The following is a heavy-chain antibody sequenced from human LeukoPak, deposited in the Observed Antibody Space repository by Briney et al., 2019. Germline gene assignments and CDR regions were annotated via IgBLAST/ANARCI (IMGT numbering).Heavy chain of an antibody. D-gene: IGHD2-2*02. CDR2: INPNNRGT. V-gene: IGHV1-2*06. CDR3: ASGYCSSDRCYTHPDWFDP. Sequence: ASVKVSCTASGYTFTGYYIHWVRQAPGQGLEWMGRINPNNRGTNYAQKFQGRVTMTRDTSISTAYMELSRLRSDDTAVYYCASGYCSSDRCYTHPDWFDPWGQGTLVTVSS. CDR1: GYTFTGYY. J-gene: IGHJ5*02.